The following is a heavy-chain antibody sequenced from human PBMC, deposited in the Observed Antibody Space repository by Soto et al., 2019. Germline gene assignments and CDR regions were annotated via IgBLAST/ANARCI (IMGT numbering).Heavy chain of an antibody. Sequence: PSETLSLTCAVYGGPFSGYYWSWIRQPPGKGLEWIGEINHSGSTNYNPSLKSRVTISVDTSKNQFSLKLSSVTAADTAVYYCARRSGYYYYGMDVWGQGTTVTVSS. V-gene: IGHV4-34*01. CDR3: ARRSGYYYYGMDV. D-gene: IGHD3-10*01. CDR2: INHSGST. CDR1: GGPFSGYY. J-gene: IGHJ6*02.